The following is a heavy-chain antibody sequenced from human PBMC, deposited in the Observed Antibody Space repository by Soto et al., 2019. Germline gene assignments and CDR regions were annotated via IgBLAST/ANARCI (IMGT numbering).Heavy chain of an antibody. CDR3: AKADYVWGSYRYSGDAFDI. Sequence: QVQLVQSGAEVKKPGASVKVSCKASGYTFTSYGISWVRQAPGQGLEWMGWISAYNGNTNYAQKLQGRVTMTTDTSTSTAYMELRSLRSDDTAVYYCAKADYVWGSYRYSGDAFDIWGQGTMDTVSS. V-gene: IGHV1-18*01. D-gene: IGHD3-16*02. CDR1: GYTFTSYG. CDR2: ISAYNGNT. J-gene: IGHJ3*02.